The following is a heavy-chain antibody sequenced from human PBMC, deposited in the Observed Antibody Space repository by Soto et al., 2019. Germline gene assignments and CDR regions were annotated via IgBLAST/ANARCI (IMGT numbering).Heavy chain of an antibody. J-gene: IGHJ4*02. CDR2: IIPIFGTA. Sequence: ASVKVSCKASGGTFSSYAISWVRQAPGQGLEWMGGIIPIFGTANYAQKFQGRVTITADESTSTAYMELSSLRSEDTAVYYCARGYYYDSSGYLYFDYWGQGTLVTVSS. V-gene: IGHV1-69*13. CDR1: GGTFSSYA. CDR3: ARGYYYDSSGYLYFDY. D-gene: IGHD3-22*01.